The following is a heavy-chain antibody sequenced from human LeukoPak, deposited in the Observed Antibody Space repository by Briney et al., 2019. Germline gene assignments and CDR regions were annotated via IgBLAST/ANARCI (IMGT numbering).Heavy chain of an antibody. J-gene: IGHJ4*02. V-gene: IGHV3-23*01. CDR2: ISGSGGST. CDR3: AKVLGFIPSNVGFDY. D-gene: IGHD3-16*01. CDR1: GFTFSSYW. Sequence: GGSLRLSCAASGFTFSSYWMSWVRQAPGKGLEWVSAISGSGGSTYYADSVKGRFTISRDNSKNTLYLQMNSLRAEDTAVYYCAKVLGFIPSNVGFDYWGQGTLVTVSS.